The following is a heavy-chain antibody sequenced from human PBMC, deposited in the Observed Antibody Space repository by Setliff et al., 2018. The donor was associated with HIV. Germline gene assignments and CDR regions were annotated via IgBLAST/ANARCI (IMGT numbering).Heavy chain of an antibody. J-gene: IGHJ4*02. CDR3: AKGVPYYDSSNGHYFDY. Sequence: GGSLRLSCAASGFTFGSYAMYWVRQAPGEGLEWVSGISSSGGTTYYADSVKGRFTISRDNSKNTLYLQMNSLRAEDTAVYYCAKGVPYYDSSNGHYFDYWGQGTLVTVSS. CDR1: GFTFGSYA. CDR2: ISSSGGTT. D-gene: IGHD3-22*01. V-gene: IGHV3-23*01.